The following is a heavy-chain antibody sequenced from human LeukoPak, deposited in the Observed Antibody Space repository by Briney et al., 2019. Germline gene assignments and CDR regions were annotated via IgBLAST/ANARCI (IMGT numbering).Heavy chain of an antibody. CDR2: IWNDGSNK. CDR3: ARAEYQLPYYFDY. J-gene: IGHJ4*02. CDR1: GFTFSSYG. V-gene: IGHV3-33*08. Sequence: PGRSLRLSCAASGFTFSSYGMHWVRQAPGKGLEWVAVIWNDGSNKYYADSVKGRFTISRDNSKNTPYLQMNSLRAEDTAVYYCARAEYQLPYYFDYWGQGTLVTVSS. D-gene: IGHD2-2*01.